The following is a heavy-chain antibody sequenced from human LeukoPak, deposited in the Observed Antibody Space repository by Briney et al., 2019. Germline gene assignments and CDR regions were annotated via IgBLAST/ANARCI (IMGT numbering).Heavy chain of an antibody. D-gene: IGHD3-22*01. CDR1: GFTFSSYS. V-gene: IGHV3-21*01. J-gene: IGHJ3*02. CDR2: ISSSSSYI. CDR3: ASYDSSGYYHTPDAFDI. Sequence: PGGSLRLSCAASGFTFSSYSMNWVRQAPGKGLEWVSSISSSSSYIYYADSVKGRFTISRDNAKNSLYLQMNSLRAEDTAVYYCASYDSSGYYHTPDAFDIWGQGTMVTVSS.